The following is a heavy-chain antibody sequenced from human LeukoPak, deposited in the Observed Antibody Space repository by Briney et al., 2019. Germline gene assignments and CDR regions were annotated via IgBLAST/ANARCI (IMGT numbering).Heavy chain of an antibody. CDR1: GGSISSGDYY. V-gene: IGHV4-30-4*01. D-gene: IGHD3-22*01. CDR3: ARVFYYDSSGTLGGFDY. CDR2: IYYSGST. Sequence: PSETLSLTCTVSGGSISSGDYYWSWIRQPPGKGLEWIGYIYYSGSTYYNPSLKSRVTISVDTSKNQFSLKLSSVTAADTAVYYCARVFYYDSSGTLGGFDYWAREPWSPSPQ. J-gene: IGHJ4*02.